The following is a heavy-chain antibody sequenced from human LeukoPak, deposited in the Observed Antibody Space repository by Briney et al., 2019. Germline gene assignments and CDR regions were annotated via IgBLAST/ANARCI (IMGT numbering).Heavy chain of an antibody. CDR2: IYYSGST. V-gene: IGHV4-59*08. CDR1: GGSISSYY. CDR3: AGSSYPRPDY. J-gene: IGHJ4*02. Sequence: SETLSLTCTVSGGSISSYYWSWIRQPPGKGLEWIGYIYYSGSTNYNPSLKSRVTISVDTSKNQFSLKLSSVTAADTAVYYCAGSSYPRPDYWGQGTLVTVSS. D-gene: IGHD6-6*01.